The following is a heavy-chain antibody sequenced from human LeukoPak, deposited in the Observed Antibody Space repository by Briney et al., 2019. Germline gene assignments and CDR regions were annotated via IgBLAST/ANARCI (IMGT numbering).Heavy chain of an antibody. CDR3: AKEGYYYDSSGYYNY. D-gene: IGHD3-22*01. V-gene: IGHV3-23*01. CDR1: GFTFTSYA. J-gene: IGHJ4*02. CDR2: IGGSGGST. Sequence: GGSLRLSCAASGFTFTSYAMSWVRQAPGRGLEWVSAIGGSGGSTYYADSVKGRFTISRDNSKNTLYLQMNSLRADDTAVYFCAKEGYYYDSSGYYNYWGQGILVTVSS.